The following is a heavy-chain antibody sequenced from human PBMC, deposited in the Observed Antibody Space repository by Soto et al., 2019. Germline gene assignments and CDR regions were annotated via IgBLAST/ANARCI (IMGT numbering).Heavy chain of an antibody. CDR1: GFTFSSYA. V-gene: IGHV3-23*01. CDR2: IRASGTST. J-gene: IGHJ4*02. CDR3: AKEWSDARTREKCGLVDY. D-gene: IGHD2-8*01. Sequence: GGSLRLSCAASGFTFSSYAMAWVRQAPGQGLEWVSTIRASGTSTYYADSVEGRFSISRDNSKNTLYLQMNSLRAEDTAVYYCAKEWSDARTREKCGLVDYWGQGALVTVSS.